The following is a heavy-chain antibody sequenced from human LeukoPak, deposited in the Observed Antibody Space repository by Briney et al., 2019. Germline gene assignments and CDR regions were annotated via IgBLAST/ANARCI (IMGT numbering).Heavy chain of an antibody. Sequence: GGSLRLSCAASGFTFSSYGMHWVRQAPGKGLEWVAFIRYDGSNKYYADSVKGRFTISRDNSKNTLYLQMNSLRAEDTAVYYCARDGSYSSGWYNYFDYWGQGTLVTVSS. CDR1: GFTFSSYG. J-gene: IGHJ4*02. CDR3: ARDGSYSSGWYNYFDY. V-gene: IGHV3-30*02. D-gene: IGHD6-19*01. CDR2: IRYDGSNK.